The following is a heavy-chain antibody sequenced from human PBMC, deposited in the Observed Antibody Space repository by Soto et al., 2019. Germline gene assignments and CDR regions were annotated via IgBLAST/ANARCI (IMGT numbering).Heavy chain of an antibody. Sequence: QLQLQASGSGLVKPSQTMSITCAVSGGSISSGGYSWSWIRQPPGQGLEWIAYIYHSVSTYYNPSLMSRVTISVDRSTNQFPLKLSSVTAADTAVYYCARVPDYWCQGTVVTVSS. V-gene: IGHV4-30-2*01. CDR2: IYHSVST. CDR1: GGSISSGGYS. CDR3: ARVPDY. J-gene: IGHJ4*02.